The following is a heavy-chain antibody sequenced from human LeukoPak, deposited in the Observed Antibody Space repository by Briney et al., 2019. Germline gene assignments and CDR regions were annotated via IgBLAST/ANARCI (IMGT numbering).Heavy chain of an antibody. V-gene: IGHV3-23*01. D-gene: IGHD3-16*02. CDR2: INGSGVTT. Sequence: GGSLRLSCAASGFTFSNHAMSWVRQAPGKGLEWVSGINGSGVTTYYADSVNGRFTISRDNSKKTLYQHMNSLRVEDMAIYYCAKDPLYHYYMDVWGRGTSVTVSS. CDR1: GFTFSNHA. J-gene: IGHJ6*03. CDR3: AKDPLYHYYMDV.